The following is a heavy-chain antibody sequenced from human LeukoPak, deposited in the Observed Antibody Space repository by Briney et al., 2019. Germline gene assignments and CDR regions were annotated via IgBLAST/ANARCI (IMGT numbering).Heavy chain of an antibody. Sequence: ASVKVSCKASGYTFTSYGISWVRQAPGQGLEWMGWISANNGDTDYPPKLQDRVTMTTDTYTSTAYMELRSLRSDDTAMYYCARESHKTREDYWGQGTLVTVSS. V-gene: IGHV1-18*01. CDR1: GYTFTSYG. D-gene: IGHD1-1*01. CDR2: ISANNGDT. J-gene: IGHJ4*02. CDR3: ARESHKTREDY.